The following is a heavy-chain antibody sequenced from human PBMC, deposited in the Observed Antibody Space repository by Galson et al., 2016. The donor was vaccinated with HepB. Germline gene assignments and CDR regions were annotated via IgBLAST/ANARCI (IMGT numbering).Heavy chain of an antibody. CDR3: AREGISAAGADY. CDR2: ISAYSGHT. CDR1: GFTFSDFG. Sequence: SVKVSCKASGFTFSDFGLSWVRRAPGQGLEWMGWISAYSGHTNYPQKFQDRITMTKDTSTRTVYLELRSMISDDTAVYYCAREGISAAGADYWGQGSLVIVSP. D-gene: IGHD6-13*01. V-gene: IGHV1-18*01. J-gene: IGHJ4*02.